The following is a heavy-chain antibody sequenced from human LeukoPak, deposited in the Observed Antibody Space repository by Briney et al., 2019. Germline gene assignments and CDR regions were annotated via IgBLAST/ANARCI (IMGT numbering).Heavy chain of an antibody. CDR1: GGTFSSYA. Sequence: GASVKVSCKASGGTFSSYAISWVRQAPGQGLEWMGGIIPIFGTANYAQKFQGRVTITADESTSTAYMELSSLRSEDTAVYYCARAEPYSSSWYYFDYWGQGTLVTVSS. CDR2: IIPIFGTA. J-gene: IGHJ4*02. V-gene: IGHV1-69*13. D-gene: IGHD6-13*01. CDR3: ARAEPYSSSWYYFDY.